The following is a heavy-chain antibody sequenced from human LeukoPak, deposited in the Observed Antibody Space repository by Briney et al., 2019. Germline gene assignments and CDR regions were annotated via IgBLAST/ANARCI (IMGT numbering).Heavy chain of an antibody. CDR1: GCTFTGYY. D-gene: IGHD4-17*01. CDR2: IKPNSGGT. J-gene: IGHJ4*02. Sequence: ASVKVSCKASGCTFTGYYMHWVRQAPGQGLEWMGWIKPNSGGTNYAQMFQGRVTMTRDTSISTAYMELSRLRSDDTAVYYCARDQGLSSPTVTTSLSNYWGQGTLVTVSS. V-gene: IGHV1-2*02. CDR3: ARDQGLSSPTVTTSLSNY.